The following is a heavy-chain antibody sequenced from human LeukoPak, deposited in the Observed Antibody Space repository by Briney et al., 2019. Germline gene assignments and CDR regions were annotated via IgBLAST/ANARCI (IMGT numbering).Heavy chain of an antibody. Sequence: PSETLSLTCTVSGGSISSSSYYWGWIRQPPGKGLEWIGSIYYSGSTYYNPSLKSRVTISVDTSKNQFSLKLSSVTAADTAVYYCARHRAYYYDSNPWFDPWGQGTLVTVSS. CDR3: ARHRAYYYDSNPWFDP. CDR2: IYYSGST. CDR1: GGSISSSSYY. J-gene: IGHJ5*02. D-gene: IGHD3-22*01. V-gene: IGHV4-39*01.